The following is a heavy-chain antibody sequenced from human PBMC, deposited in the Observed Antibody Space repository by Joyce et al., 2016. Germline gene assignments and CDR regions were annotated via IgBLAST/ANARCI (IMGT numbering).Heavy chain of an antibody. CDR3: ARLVTWQLFDY. J-gene: IGHJ4*02. D-gene: IGHD2-8*02. V-gene: IGHV4-39*07. Sequence: QLQLQESGPGLVKPSETLTLTCTVSGGSVNSDRYFWAWIRQPPGKALEWVGSIYYSGTAYYNPSLKSRLTMSVDMSTNQFSLKLKSVTAGDTAVYYCARLVTWQLFDYWGQGILITVSS. CDR1: GGSVNSDRYF. CDR2: IYYSGTA.